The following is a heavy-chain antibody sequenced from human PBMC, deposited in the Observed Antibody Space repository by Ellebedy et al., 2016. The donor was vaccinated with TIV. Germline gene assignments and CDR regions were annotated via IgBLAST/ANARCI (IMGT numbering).Heavy chain of an antibody. V-gene: IGHV3-7*01. Sequence: GESLKISCAASGFTFSTYWMTWVRQAPGKGLEWVANIKQDGSYNYYVDSVKGRFTISRDNAENSLYLQMNSLRPEDTAVYYCARFSRGAPFVDYLYYMDVWGKGTTVTVSS. D-gene: IGHD3-3*02. J-gene: IGHJ6*03. CDR3: ARFSRGAPFVDYLYYMDV. CDR2: IKQDGSYN. CDR1: GFTFSTYW.